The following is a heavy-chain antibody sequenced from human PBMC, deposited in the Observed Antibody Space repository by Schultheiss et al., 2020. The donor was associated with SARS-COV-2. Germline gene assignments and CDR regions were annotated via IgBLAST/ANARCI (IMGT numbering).Heavy chain of an antibody. CDR2: LSATGAYT. CDR3: ATSNRVGATARPFDY. CDR1: GFTFSSYA. Sequence: GGSLRLSCAASGFTFSSYAMSWVRQAPGKGMEWVSTLSATGAYTYYADSVKGRFTISRDNSKNTLYLQMNSLRAEDTAVYYCATSNRVGATARPFDYWGQETLVTVSS. J-gene: IGHJ4*02. D-gene: IGHD1-26*01. V-gene: IGHV3-23*01.